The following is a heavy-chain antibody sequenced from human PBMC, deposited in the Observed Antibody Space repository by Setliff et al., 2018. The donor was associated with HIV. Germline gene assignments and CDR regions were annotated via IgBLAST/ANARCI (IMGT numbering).Heavy chain of an antibody. Sequence: GWSLRLSCAASGFTFSTYDMNWVRQAPGKGLEWVSSITSSGTKIFYADSVQGRFTISRDNARNSVFLQMSSLRAEDTAVYYCARDGRFCSGTTCYYYYYGMDVWGQGTTVTVS. CDR1: GFTFSTYD. V-gene: IGHV3-21*01. CDR3: ARDGRFCSGTTCYYYYYGMDV. D-gene: IGHD2-2*01. CDR2: ITSSGTKI. J-gene: IGHJ6*02.